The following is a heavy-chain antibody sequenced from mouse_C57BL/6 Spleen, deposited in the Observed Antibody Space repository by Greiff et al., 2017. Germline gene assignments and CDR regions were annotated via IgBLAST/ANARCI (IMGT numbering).Heavy chain of an antibody. V-gene: IGHV1-78*01. J-gene: IGHJ4*01. CDR2: IYPRDGST. Sequence: QVQLQQSDAELVKPGASVKISCKVSGYTFTDHTIHWMKQRPEQGLEWIGYIYPRDGSTKYNEKFKGKATLTADKPSSTAYMQLNSLTSEDSAVYFCARGYYDYDEEGYYAMDYWGQGTSVTVSS. CDR3: ARGYYDYDEEGYYAMDY. CDR1: GYTFTDHT. D-gene: IGHD2-4*01.